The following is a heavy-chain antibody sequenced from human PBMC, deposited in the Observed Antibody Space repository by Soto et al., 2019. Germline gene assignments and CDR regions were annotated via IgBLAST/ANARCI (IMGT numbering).Heavy chain of an antibody. CDR1: VDSVSSNIAA. J-gene: IGHJ6*02. CDR2: TYYRSKWYN. V-gene: IGHV6-1*01. CDR3: ARELGYCISTSCYKAWYYCYGMDV. Sequence: PSQTLSLTCAISVDSVSSNIAASNWIRQSPSRGLEWLGRTYYRSKWYNDYAVSVKSRITINPDTSKNQFSLQLNSVTPEDTAVYYCARELGYCISTSCYKAWYYCYGMDVWGQGTTVTV. D-gene: IGHD2-2*02.